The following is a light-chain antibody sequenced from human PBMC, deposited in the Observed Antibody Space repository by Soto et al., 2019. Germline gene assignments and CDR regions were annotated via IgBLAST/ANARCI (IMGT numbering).Light chain of an antibody. CDR2: GAS. CDR3: KNYGNSPPSVT. CDR1: QSISSDY. V-gene: IGKV3-20*01. J-gene: IGKJ3*01. Sequence: EVVLTQSPDTLSLSPGERATLSCRASQSISSDYLVWYQQKPGQAPRLLIYGASSRATGIPDRFSGSGSGTDFTLTINRLEPEDFAVYYCKNYGNSPPSVTFGPGTKVDIK.